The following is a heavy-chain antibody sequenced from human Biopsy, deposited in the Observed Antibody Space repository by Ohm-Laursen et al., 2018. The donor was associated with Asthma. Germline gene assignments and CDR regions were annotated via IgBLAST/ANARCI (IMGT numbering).Heavy chain of an antibody. CDR2: ISASGVRT. CDR1: GFAFNNSS. J-gene: IGHJ5*02. D-gene: IGHD3-22*01. V-gene: IGHV3-23*01. Sequence: SLRLSCAASGFAFNNSSMTWVRQAPGKGLEWVSSISASGVRTLYADSVKGRFTVSRDSSRNTLYLQLSTLRVEDTAVYFCAKITTDRQKANNWFDPWGQGTLVTVSS. CDR3: AKITTDRQKANNWFDP.